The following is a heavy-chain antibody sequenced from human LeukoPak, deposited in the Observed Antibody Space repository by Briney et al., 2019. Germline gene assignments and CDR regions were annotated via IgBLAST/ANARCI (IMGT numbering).Heavy chain of an antibody. Sequence: GASVKVSCKASGYTFTGYYMHWVRQAPGQGLEWMGWINPNSAGTNYAQKFQGRVTMTRDTSISTAYMELSRLRSDDTAVYYCARERRNQYQLLFRQRRTTGMDVWGQGTTVTVSS. CDR3: ARERRNQYQLLFRQRRTTGMDV. V-gene: IGHV1-2*02. J-gene: IGHJ6*02. CDR2: INPNSAGT. D-gene: IGHD2-2*01. CDR1: GYTFTGYY.